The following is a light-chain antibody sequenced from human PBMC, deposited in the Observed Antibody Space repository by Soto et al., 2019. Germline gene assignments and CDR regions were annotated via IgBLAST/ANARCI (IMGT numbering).Light chain of an antibody. J-gene: IGKJ1*01. CDR1: QSISSW. CDR3: QQYNSYAPST. CDR2: DAS. V-gene: IGKV1-5*01. Sequence: DIQMNQSPSTLSASVGDRVTITCRASQSISSWLAWYQQKPGKAPKLLIYDASRLESGVPSRFSGSGSGTEFTLTISSLQPEDFATYYCQQYNSYAPSTFGQGPKGDIK.